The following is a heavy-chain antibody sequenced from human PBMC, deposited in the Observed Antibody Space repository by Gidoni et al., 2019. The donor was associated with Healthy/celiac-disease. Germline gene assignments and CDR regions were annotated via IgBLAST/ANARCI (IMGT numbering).Heavy chain of an antibody. D-gene: IGHD4-4*01. J-gene: IGHJ4*02. CDR1: GGSSSSSSYY. V-gene: IGHV4-39*07. CDR2: IYYSGST. Sequence: QLQLQESGPGLVKPSETLSLTCTVSGGSSSSSSYYWGWIRQPPGKGLEWIGSIYYSGSTYYNPSLKSRGTISVDTSKNQFSLKLSSVTAADTAVYYCARFGSGYSNYGNYWGQGTLVTVSS. CDR3: ARFGSGYSNYGNY.